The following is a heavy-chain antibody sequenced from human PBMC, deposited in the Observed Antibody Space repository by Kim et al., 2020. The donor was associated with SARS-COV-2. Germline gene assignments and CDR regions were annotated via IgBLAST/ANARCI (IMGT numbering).Heavy chain of an antibody. D-gene: IGHD3-16*01. V-gene: IGHV3-30*18. CDR1: GFTFSSYG. J-gene: IGHJ6*02. CDR3: AKTLATYYYYYYGMDV. Sequence: PGGSLRLSCAASGFTFSSYGMHWVRQAPGKGLEWVAVISYDGSNNYYADSVKGRFTISRDISKNTLYLQMNSLRPEDTAVYYCAKTLATYYYYYYGMDVWGQGTTVTVSS. CDR2: ISYDGSNN.